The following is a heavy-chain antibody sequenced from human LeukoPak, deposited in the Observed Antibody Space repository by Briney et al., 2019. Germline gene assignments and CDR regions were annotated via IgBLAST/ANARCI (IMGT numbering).Heavy chain of an antibody. CDR2: IYHSGST. J-gene: IGHJ5*02. D-gene: IGHD2-21*01. V-gene: IGHV4-38-2*02. CDR3: ARVAGFFDP. CDR1: GYSISSGHY. Sequence: SETLSLTCTVSGYSISSGHYWGWIRQPPGKGLEWIGSIYHSGSTYYNPSLKSRVTISVDTSKNQFSLKLTSVTAADTAVYYCARVAGFFDPWGQGTLVTVSS.